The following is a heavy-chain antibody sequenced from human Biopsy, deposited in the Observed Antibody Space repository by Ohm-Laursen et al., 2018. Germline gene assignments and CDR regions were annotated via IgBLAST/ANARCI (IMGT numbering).Heavy chain of an antibody. V-gene: IGHV4-59*01. D-gene: IGHD5-24*01. CDR3: ARDSGGMATILDAFDL. CDR2: IYFTGST. Sequence: GTLSLTCTVSGGSIINNYWSWIRQPPGKGLEWIGYIYFTGSTNYNPSLKSRVTISVDTSKNQFSLRLSSVTAAGTAVYYCARDSGGMATILDAFDLWGQGTMVTVSP. CDR1: GGSIINNY. J-gene: IGHJ3*01.